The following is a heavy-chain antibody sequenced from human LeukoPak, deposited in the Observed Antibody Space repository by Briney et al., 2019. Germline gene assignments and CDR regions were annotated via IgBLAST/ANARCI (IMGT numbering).Heavy chain of an antibody. CDR2: IRYDGSNK. Sequence: GGSLRLSCAASGFTFSSYGMHWVRQAPGKGLEWVAFIRYDGSNKYYADSVKGRFTISRDNSKNTLYLQMNSLRAEDTAVYYCAKDHITIFGVVTNDAFDIWGQGTMVTVSS. J-gene: IGHJ3*02. CDR3: AKDHITIFGVVTNDAFDI. V-gene: IGHV3-30*02. D-gene: IGHD3-3*01. CDR1: GFTFSSYG.